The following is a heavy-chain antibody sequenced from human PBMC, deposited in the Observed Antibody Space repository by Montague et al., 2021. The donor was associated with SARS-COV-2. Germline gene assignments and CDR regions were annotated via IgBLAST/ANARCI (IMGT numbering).Heavy chain of an antibody. CDR1: DITFSKYS. CDR2: ISGDGRTI. Sequence: SRRLSCAASDITFSKYSINWVRQAPGKGLEWISYISGDGRTIYYADSVRGRFTISRDNAVRSLYVEMTRLRDEDTATYYCATDLFAFRRSEGRDYWGQGTLVTVSS. CDR3: ATDLFAFRRSEGRDY. V-gene: IGHV3-48*02. D-gene: IGHD3-3*02. J-gene: IGHJ4*02.